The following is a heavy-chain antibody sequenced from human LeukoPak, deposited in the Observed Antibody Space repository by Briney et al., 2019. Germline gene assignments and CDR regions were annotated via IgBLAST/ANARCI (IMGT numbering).Heavy chain of an antibody. CDR2: IKQDGSEK. J-gene: IGHJ6*03. CDR1: GFTFSSYW. CDR3: ARGGEQLASYYYYMDV. D-gene: IGHD6-13*01. Sequence: PGGSLRLSCEVSGFTFSSYWMTWVRQAPGKGLEWVANIKQDGSEKYYVDSVKGRFTISRDNAKNSLYLQMNSLRAEDTAVYYCARGGEQLASYYYYMDVWGKGTTVTVSS. V-gene: IGHV3-7*01.